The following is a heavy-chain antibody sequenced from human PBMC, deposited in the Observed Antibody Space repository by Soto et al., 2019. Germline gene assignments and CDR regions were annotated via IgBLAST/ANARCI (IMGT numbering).Heavy chain of an antibody. D-gene: IGHD5-18*01. J-gene: IGHJ4*02. CDR3: AKDRRSYGVEYYFDY. CDR2: ISWNSGSI. Sequence: EVQLVESGGGLVQPGRSLRLSCAASGFTFDDYAMHWVRQAPGKGLEWVSGISWNSGSIGYADSVKGRFTISRDNAKNSLYLQMNSLRAEDTALYYCAKDRRSYGVEYYFDYWGQGTLVTVSS. V-gene: IGHV3-9*01. CDR1: GFTFDDYA.